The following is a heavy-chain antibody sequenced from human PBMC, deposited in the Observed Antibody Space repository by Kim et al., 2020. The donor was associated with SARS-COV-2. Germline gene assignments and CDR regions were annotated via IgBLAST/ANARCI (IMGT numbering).Heavy chain of an antibody. Sequence: YADSGKGRFTISRDNSKNTLYLQMNSLRAEDTAVYYCAKGTSGSYPYFDYWGQGTLVTVSS. CDR3: AKGTSGSYPYFDY. D-gene: IGHD3-10*01. V-gene: IGHV3-23*01. J-gene: IGHJ4*02.